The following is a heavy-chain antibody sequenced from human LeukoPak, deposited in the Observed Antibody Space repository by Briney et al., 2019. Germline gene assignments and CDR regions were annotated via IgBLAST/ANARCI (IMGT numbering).Heavy chain of an antibody. Sequence: SETLSLTCAVYGGSFSGYYWSWIRQPPGKGLEWIGGINHSGSTNYNPSLKSRVTISVDTSKNQFSLKLSSVTAADTAVYYCAREVWSGYYRAAYYYYGMDVWGQGTTVTVSS. CDR1: GGSFSGYY. CDR2: INHSGST. D-gene: IGHD3-3*01. V-gene: IGHV4-34*01. J-gene: IGHJ6*02. CDR3: AREVWSGYYRAAYYYYGMDV.